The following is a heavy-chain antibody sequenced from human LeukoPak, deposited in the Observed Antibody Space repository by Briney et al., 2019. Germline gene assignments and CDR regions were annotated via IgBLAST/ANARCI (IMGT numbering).Heavy chain of an antibody. D-gene: IGHD6-13*01. CDR1: GGSFSGYY. CDR3: AREAAGINEKIFDY. J-gene: IGHJ4*02. V-gene: IGHV4-59*01. Sequence: SETLSLTCAVYGGSFSGYYWSWIRQPPGKGLEWIGYIYYSGSTNYNPSLKSRVTISVDTSKNQFSLKLSSVTAADTAVYYCAREAAGINEKIFDYWGQGTLVTVSS. CDR2: IYYSGST.